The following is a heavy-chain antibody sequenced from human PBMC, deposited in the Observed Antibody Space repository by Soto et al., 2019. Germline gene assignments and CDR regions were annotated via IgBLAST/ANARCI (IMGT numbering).Heavy chain of an antibody. D-gene: IGHD4-4*01. V-gene: IGHV1-46*01. CDR3: ARDLMTTYWFDP. J-gene: IGHJ5*02. CDR2: INPSGGNT. Sequence: ASVKVSCKASGYTFTSYYMHWVRQAPGQGLEWMGIINPSGGNTNYAQKLQGRVTMTTDTSTSTAYMELRSLRSDDTAVYYCARDLMTTYWFDPWGQGTLVTVSS. CDR1: GYTFTSYY.